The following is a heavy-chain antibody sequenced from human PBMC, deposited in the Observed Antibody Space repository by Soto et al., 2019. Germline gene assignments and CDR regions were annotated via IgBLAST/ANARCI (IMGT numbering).Heavy chain of an antibody. V-gene: IGHV4-4*07. CDR2: IYTSGST. Sequence: SETLSLTCTVSGGSISSYYWSWIRQPAGKGLEWIGRIYTSGSTNYNPSLKSRVTMSVDTSKNQFSLKLSSVTAADTAVYYCARDPVAGTNSETNWFDPWGQGTLVTSPQ. CDR1: GGSISSYY. CDR3: ARDPVAGTNSETNWFDP. D-gene: IGHD6-19*01. J-gene: IGHJ5*02.